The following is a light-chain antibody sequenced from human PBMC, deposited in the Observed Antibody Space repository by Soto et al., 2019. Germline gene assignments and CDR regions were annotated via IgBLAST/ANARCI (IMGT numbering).Light chain of an antibody. Sequence: QSVLTQPASVSGSPGQSISISCTGTSNDIVIYNYVSWYQQYPGKAPKLMIYEVNNRLSGVSNRFSGSKSGNTASLTISGLQAEDEAYYYCSSYTSTSTVFGGGTKLTVL. V-gene: IGLV2-14*01. CDR1: SNDIVIYNY. CDR2: EVN. CDR3: SSYTSTSTV. J-gene: IGLJ2*01.